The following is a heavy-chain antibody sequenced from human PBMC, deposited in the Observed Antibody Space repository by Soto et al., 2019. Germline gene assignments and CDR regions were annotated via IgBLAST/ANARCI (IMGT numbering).Heavy chain of an antibody. D-gene: IGHD3-22*01. Sequence: PVGSLRLSCAASGFTFSSYSMNWVRQAPGKGLEWVSSISSSSSYIYYADSVEGRFTISRDNAKNSLYLQMNSLRAEDTAVYYCVTDTDYYHRTGYYHLLDSWGQGTLVTVSS. J-gene: IGHJ5*01. CDR2: ISSSSSYI. V-gene: IGHV3-21*01. CDR1: GFTFSSYS. CDR3: VTDTDYYHRTGYYHLLDS.